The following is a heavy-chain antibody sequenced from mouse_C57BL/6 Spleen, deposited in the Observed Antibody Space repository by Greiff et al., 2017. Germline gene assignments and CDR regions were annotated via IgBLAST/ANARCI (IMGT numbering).Heavy chain of an antibody. V-gene: IGHV1-55*01. CDR3: ARAAYYDYDDGDFDY. J-gene: IGHJ2*01. CDR1: GYTFTSYW. Sequence: VQLQQPGAELVKPGASVKMSCKASGYTFTSYWITWVKQRPGQGLEWIGDIYPGSGSTNYNEKFKSKATLTVDTSSSTAYMQLSSLTSEDSAVYYCARAAYYDYDDGDFDYWGQGTTLTVSS. CDR2: IYPGSGST. D-gene: IGHD2-4*01.